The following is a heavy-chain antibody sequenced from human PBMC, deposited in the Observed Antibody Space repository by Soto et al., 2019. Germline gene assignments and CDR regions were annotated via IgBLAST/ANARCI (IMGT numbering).Heavy chain of an antibody. CDR1: GYTFTGYY. CDR2: IHLNSGGT. V-gene: IGHV1-2*02. D-gene: IGHD2-21*01. Sequence: ASVKVSCKASGYTFTGYYVHWVRQAPGRGLEWLGWIHLNSGGTNYAQSFQGRVTMTRDMSVSTVYMEMTGLSSDDTAVYYCASPRELSYSYFSFFTLDVWGQGTTVTVSS. CDR3: ASPRELSYSYFSFFTLDV. J-gene: IGHJ6*02.